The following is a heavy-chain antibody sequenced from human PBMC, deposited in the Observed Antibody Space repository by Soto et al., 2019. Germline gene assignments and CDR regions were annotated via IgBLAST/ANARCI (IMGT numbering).Heavy chain of an antibody. CDR1: GGSISSSSYY. CDR2: IYYSGST. J-gene: IGHJ3*02. Sequence: SETLSLTCTVSGGSISSSSYYWGWIRQPPGKGLEWIGRIYYSGSTYYNPSLKSRVTISEDTSKNQFSLKLSSETAADTAVYYCARQETVDTAAFDIWGQGTMVTVSS. V-gene: IGHV4-39*01. CDR3: ARQETVDTAAFDI. D-gene: IGHD5-18*01.